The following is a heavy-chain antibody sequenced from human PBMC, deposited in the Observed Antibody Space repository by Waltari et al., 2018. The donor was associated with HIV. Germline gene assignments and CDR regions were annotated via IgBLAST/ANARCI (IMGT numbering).Heavy chain of an antibody. CDR2: IYHSGST. J-gene: IGHJ6*02. V-gene: IGHV4-38-2*02. CDR1: GYSISSGSY. CDR3: ARDGYSGSAGYYYGMDV. D-gene: IGHD1-26*01. Sequence: QVQLQESGPGLVQPSETLSLTCAVSGYSISSGSYWGWIRQPPGKGLEWIGSIYHSGSTDYNPSLKSRVTISVDTSKNQFSLKLSSVTAADTAVYYCARDGYSGSAGYYYGMDVWGQGTTVTVSS.